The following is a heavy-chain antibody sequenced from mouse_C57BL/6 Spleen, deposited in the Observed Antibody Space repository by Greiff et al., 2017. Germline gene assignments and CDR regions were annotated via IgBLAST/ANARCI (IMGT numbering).Heavy chain of an antibody. Sequence: VQLQQPGAELVKPGASVKLSCKASGYTFTSYWMHWVKQRPGQGLEWIGMIHPNSGSTNYNEKFKSKATLTVDKSSSTAYMQLSSLTSEDSAVYYCARWDYQGAMDYWGQGTSGTVSS. CDR1: GYTFTSYW. J-gene: IGHJ4*01. V-gene: IGHV1-64*01. CDR3: ARWDYQGAMDY. CDR2: IHPNSGST. D-gene: IGHD2-4*01.